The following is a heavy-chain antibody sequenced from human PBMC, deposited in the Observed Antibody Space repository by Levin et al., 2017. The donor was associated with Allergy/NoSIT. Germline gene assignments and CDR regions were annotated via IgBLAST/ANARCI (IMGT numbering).Heavy chain of an antibody. D-gene: IGHD3-10*01. CDR2: IQGDGSNK. J-gene: IGHJ4*02. Sequence: SCAASGFTFRRYTIHWVRQRPGKGLEWVSLIQGDGSNKYYADSVRGRFTISRDNSRNSLSLQMNDLTSDDTALYFCAKEKDTIYFDYWSQGVLVTVSS. CDR1: GFTFRRYT. V-gene: IGHV3-43*01. CDR3: AKEKDTIYFDY.